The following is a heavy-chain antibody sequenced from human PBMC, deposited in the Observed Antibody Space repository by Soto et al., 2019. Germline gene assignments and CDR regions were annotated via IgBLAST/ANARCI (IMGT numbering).Heavy chain of an antibody. D-gene: IGHD5-12*01. Sequence: QVQLVQSGAEVKKPGSSVKVSCKASGGTFSSYAISWVRQAPGQGLEWMGVIIPIFGTANYAQKFQGRVTITADESTSTAYMELSSLRSEDTSVYYCARAGDEMATAGAFDIWGQGTMVTVSS. V-gene: IGHV1-69*01. CDR1: GGTFSSYA. J-gene: IGHJ3*02. CDR2: IIPIFGTA. CDR3: ARAGDEMATAGAFDI.